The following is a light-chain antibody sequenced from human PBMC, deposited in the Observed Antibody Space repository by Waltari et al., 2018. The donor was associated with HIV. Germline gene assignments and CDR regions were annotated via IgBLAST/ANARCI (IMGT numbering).Light chain of an antibody. J-gene: IGKJ3*01. CDR2: GAS. CDR1: QSLGNTF. Sequence: EVVLTQSPGTLSLSLGERATLSCRASQSLGNTFLAWYQQKPGKGPRLLIYGASRRATGTPDRFSGSGSGTDFTLTISGLEPEDFAVYYCHQYESSPFTFGPGTKVVVK. CDR3: HQYESSPFT. V-gene: IGKV3-20*01.